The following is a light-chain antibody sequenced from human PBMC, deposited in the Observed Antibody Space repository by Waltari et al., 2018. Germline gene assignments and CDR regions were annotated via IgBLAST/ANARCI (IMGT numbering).Light chain of an antibody. CDR3: SSFGGSSNLI. Sequence: QSALTQSPSASGSPGQSVTISCTGTSSDVGGYNYVSWYQQHPGKAPKLMIYEVSKRPSGVPDRFSGSKSGNTASLTVSGLQAEDEADYYCSSFGGSSNLIFGGGTDLTVL. CDR1: SSDVGGYNY. CDR2: EVS. J-gene: IGLJ2*01. V-gene: IGLV2-8*01.